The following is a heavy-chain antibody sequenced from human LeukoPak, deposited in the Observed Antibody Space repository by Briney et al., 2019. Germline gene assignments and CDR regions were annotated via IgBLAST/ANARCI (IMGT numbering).Heavy chain of an antibody. Sequence: PGGSLRLSCAASGFTFSSYCMHWVRQAPGKGLEWVAFIRYGGSNKYYADSVKGRFTISRDNSTNTLYPQTNSLRAEDTAVYYCAIIPYDCWSGYTQFDYGGQGTLVTVSS. J-gene: IGHJ4*02. CDR2: IRYGGSNK. V-gene: IGHV3-30*02. CDR1: GFTFSSYC. CDR3: AIIPYDCWSGYTQFDY. D-gene: IGHD3-3*01.